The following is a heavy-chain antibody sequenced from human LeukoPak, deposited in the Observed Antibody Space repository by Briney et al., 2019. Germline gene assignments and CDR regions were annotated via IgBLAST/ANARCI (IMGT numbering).Heavy chain of an antibody. CDR2: IIPIFGTA. V-gene: IGHV1-69*05. J-gene: IGHJ4*02. CDR3: AREGYSGYDYDY. D-gene: IGHD5-12*01. Sequence: SVKVSCKASGGTFSSYAISWVRQAPGQGLEWMGGIIPIFGTANYAQKFQGRVTMTRDTSTSTVYMELSSLRSEDTAVYYCAREGYSGYDYDYWGQGTLVTVSS. CDR1: GGTFSSYA.